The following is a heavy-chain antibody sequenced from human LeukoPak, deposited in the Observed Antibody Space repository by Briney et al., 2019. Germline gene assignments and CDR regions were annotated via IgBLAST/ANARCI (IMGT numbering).Heavy chain of an antibody. CDR1: GDTFSSYA. Sequence: ASVKVSCKASGDTFSSYAISWVRQAPGQGLEWMGGIIPIFGTANYAQKFQGRVTITTDESTSTAYMELSSLRSEDTAVYYCARGTTQGYYYYMDVWGKGTTVTVSS. CDR3: ARGTTQGYYYYMDV. CDR2: IIPIFGTA. D-gene: IGHD1-7*01. J-gene: IGHJ6*03. V-gene: IGHV1-69*05.